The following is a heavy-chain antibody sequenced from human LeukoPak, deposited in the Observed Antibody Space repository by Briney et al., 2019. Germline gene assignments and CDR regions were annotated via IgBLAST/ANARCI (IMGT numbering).Heavy chain of an antibody. CDR3: ARAYYYFDSSGPFDY. CDR1: GFTFSSYG. V-gene: IGHV3-30*02. J-gene: IGHJ4*02. Sequence: GGSLRLSCAASGFTFSSYGMHWVRQAPGKGLEWVAFIRYDGSNKYYADSVKGRFTISRDNSKNTLYLQMNSLRAEDTAVYYCARAYYYFDSSGPFDYWGQGTLVTVSS. D-gene: IGHD3-22*01. CDR2: IRYDGSNK.